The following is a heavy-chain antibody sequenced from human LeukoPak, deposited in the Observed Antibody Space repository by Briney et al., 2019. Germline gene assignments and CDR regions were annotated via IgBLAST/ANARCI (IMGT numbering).Heavy chain of an antibody. V-gene: IGHV4-39*01. D-gene: IGHD3-16*02. CDR1: GGSISSSSDY. CDR2: IYYHENT. CDR3: ARLIRSRPLYYYYYMDV. Sequence: SETLPLTCTVSGGSISSSSDYWGWIRQAPGKGLEWIGSIYYHENTYYNSSLKSRVTISVDTSKNQFSLKLSSVTAADTAVYYCARLIRSRPLYYYYYMDVWGKGTTVTISS. J-gene: IGHJ6*03.